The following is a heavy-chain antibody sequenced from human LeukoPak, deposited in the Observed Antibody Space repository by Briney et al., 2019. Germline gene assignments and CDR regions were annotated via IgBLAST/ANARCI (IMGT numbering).Heavy chain of an antibody. V-gene: IGHV4-59*08. J-gene: IGHJ3*02. D-gene: IGHD2-2*01. CDR3: ARYETGYCSSTSCPGAFDI. Sequence: SETLSLTCTVSGGSISSYYWSWIRQPPGKGLEWIGYIYYSGSTNYIPSLKSRVTISVDTSKNQFSLKLSSVTAADTAVYYCARYETGYCSSTSCPGAFDIWGQGTMVTVSS. CDR2: IYYSGST. CDR1: GGSISSYY.